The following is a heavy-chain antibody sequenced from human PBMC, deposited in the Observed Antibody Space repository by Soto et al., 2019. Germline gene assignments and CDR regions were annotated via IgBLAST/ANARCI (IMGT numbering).Heavy chain of an antibody. J-gene: IGHJ4*02. Sequence: QVQLVQSGAEVKKPGASVKVSCKATGYSFTGYNLHWVRQAPGQGLEWMGWINPNSGGTNYAQKFQGWITMTMDPSISTAYMELSRLRSDDTAMYYCARDYSSGWSSIFDYWGQGTLVIVSS. D-gene: IGHD6-19*01. CDR1: GYSFTGYN. V-gene: IGHV1-2*04. CDR2: INPNSGGT. CDR3: ARDYSSGWSSIFDY.